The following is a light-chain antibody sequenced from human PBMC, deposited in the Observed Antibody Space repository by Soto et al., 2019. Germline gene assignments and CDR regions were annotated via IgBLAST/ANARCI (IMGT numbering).Light chain of an antibody. V-gene: IGKV3-20*01. Sequence: EIVLPQSPGTPFLSPRERATLSCRASQSVSSSYLAWYQQKPGQAPRLLIYGASSRATGIPDRFSGSGSGTDFTLTISRLEPEYFAVYYCQQYGSSPTWTFGQGTKVDIK. CDR1: QSVSSSY. CDR3: QQYGSSPTWT. J-gene: IGKJ1*01. CDR2: GAS.